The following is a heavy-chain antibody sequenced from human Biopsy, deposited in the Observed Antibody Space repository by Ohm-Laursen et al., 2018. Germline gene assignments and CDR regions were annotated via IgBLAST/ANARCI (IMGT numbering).Heavy chain of an antibody. CDR2: VYYSGGT. Sequence: SVTLSFTCTVSGGTISSYYWTWIRQPPGKGLEWIGDVYYSGGTNGNPSLKSRVTILEDTPKNQFSRKMSSVTAADTAVYYCGRREVVITHDAFDTWGQGTMVTVSS. CDR3: GRREVVITHDAFDT. CDR1: GGTISSYY. D-gene: IGHD3-22*01. J-gene: IGHJ3*02. V-gene: IGHV4-59*08.